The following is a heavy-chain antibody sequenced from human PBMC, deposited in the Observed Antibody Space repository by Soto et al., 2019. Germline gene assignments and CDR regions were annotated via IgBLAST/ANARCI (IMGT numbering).Heavy chain of an antibody. CDR2: INPGGGRT. D-gene: IGHD2-21*02. V-gene: IGHV1-46*01. J-gene: IGHJ4*02. Sequence: ASVNGSCKASGYTFASYYIDWVRQPQGQGLEWVAMINPGGGRTKNAQMFRGRVTLTRDTSAGTVDMELSSLTSDDSAVYYCARGPSCGGYCYLFDYWGQGSLVTVSS. CDR3: ARGPSCGGYCYLFDY. CDR1: GYTFASYY.